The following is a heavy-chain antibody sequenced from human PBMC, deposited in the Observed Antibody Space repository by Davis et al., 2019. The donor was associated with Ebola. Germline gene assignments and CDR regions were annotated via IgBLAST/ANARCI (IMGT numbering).Heavy chain of an antibody. CDR1: GFTFSSYW. D-gene: IGHD2-21*02. CDR2: IKQDGSEK. Sequence: GESLKISCAASGFTFSSYWMSWVRQAPGKGLEWVANIKQDGSEKYYVDSVKGRFTISRDNAKNSLYLQMNSLRAEDTAVYYCAREDCGGDCYSGGYDYWGQGTLVTVSS. V-gene: IGHV3-7*01. J-gene: IGHJ4*02. CDR3: AREDCGGDCYSGGYDY.